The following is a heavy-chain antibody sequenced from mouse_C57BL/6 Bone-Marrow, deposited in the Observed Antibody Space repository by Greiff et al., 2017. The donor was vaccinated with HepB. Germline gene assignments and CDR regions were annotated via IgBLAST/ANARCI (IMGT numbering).Heavy chain of an antibody. Sequence: QVQLQQSGPELARPWASVKISCQAFYTFSRRVHFAIRDTNYWMQWVKQRPGKGLDWIGAIYPGNGDTSYNQKFKGKATFTADKSSSTAYMQLSSLTSEDSAVYYCALNYYYELYYYAMDYWGQGTSVTVSA. CDR1: YTFSRRVH. CDR2: GKGLDWIG. J-gene: IGHJ4*01. V-gene: IGHV1-87*01. CDR3: SEDSAVYYCALNYYYELYYYAMDY. D-gene: IGHD1-1*01.